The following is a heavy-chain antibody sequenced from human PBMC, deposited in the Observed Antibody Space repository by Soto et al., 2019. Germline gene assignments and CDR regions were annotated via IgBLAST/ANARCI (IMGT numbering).Heavy chain of an antibody. J-gene: IGHJ3*02. CDR1: GDSITSGEFY. V-gene: IGHV4-30-4*01. CDR3: ARWNYYGSGSDYTRELDI. CDR2: IHFSGGS. D-gene: IGHD3-10*01. Sequence: PSETLSLTCSVSGDSITSGEFYWSWVRRHPGKGLEWIGYIHFSGGSYYKPSLKSRLSLSRDTSKNQISLNVTSVTAADTAVYYCARWNYYGSGSDYTRELDIWGHGIMVTVS.